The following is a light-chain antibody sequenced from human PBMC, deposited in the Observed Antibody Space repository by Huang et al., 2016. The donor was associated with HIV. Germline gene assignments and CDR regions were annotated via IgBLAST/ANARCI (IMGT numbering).Light chain of an antibody. J-gene: IGKJ2*02. Sequence: EIVMTQSPLSLPVTPGEPASISCRSSERLLHATGYNYLDWYLQKPGQSPQLLIYLGAHRATGVPDRCSGSGSGTDFTLKISRVEADDVGVYYCMEALQTPPSTFGQGTKLEI. CDR1: ERLLHATGYNY. V-gene: IGKV2-28*01. CDR2: LGA. CDR3: MEALQTPPST.